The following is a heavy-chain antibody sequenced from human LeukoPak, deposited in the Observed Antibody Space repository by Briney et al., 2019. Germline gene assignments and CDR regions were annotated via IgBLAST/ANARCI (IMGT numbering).Heavy chain of an antibody. D-gene: IGHD3-22*01. CDR2: INHSGST. V-gene: IGHV4-34*01. CDR1: GGSFSGFY. Sequence: SETLSLTCAVYGGSFSGFYWSWIRQPPGKGLEWIWEINHSGSTYYNPSLKSRVTISEDTSKNQFSLKLTSVTAADTAVYYCATLGEYYDSSGYYYNWGQGTLVTVSS. J-gene: IGHJ4*02. CDR3: ATLGEYYDSSGYYYN.